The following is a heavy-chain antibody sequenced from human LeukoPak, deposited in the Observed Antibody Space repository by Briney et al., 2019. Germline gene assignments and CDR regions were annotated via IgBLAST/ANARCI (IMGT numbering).Heavy chain of an antibody. CDR1: GFTFSIYE. Sequence: GGSLRLSCAASGFTFSIYEMNWVRQAPGKGLEWVSYITSSGSSINYADSVKGRFTISRDNAKNSLYLQMNSLRAEDTAIYYCARDKTVGATKFDSWGQGTLVTVSS. J-gene: IGHJ4*02. V-gene: IGHV3-48*03. CDR2: ITSSGSSI. D-gene: IGHD1-26*01. CDR3: ARDKTVGATKFDS.